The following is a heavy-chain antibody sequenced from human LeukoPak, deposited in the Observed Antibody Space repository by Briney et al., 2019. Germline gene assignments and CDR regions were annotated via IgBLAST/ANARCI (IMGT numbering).Heavy chain of an antibody. Sequence: GVSVKVSCKASGYTFTSYGISWVRQAPGQGLEWMGWTSAYNGNTNYAQKLQGRVTMTTDTSTSTAYMELRSLRSDDTAVYYCARGGGDYYDSSSWFDPWGQGTLVTVSS. CDR1: GYTFTSYG. J-gene: IGHJ5*02. CDR2: TSAYNGNT. CDR3: ARGGGDYYDSSSWFDP. V-gene: IGHV1-18*01. D-gene: IGHD3-22*01.